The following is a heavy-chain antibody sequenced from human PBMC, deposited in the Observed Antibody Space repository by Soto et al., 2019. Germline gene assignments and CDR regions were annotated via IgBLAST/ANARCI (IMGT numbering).Heavy chain of an antibody. Sequence: SVKVSCKASGGTFSSYAISWVRQAPGQGLEWMGGIIPIFGTANYAQKFQGRVTITADESTSTAYMELSSLRSEDTAVYYCARQSSSGSRGSYYYYYYGMDVWGQGTTVTVPS. V-gene: IGHV1-69*13. CDR3: ARQSSSGSRGSYYYYYYGMDV. CDR1: GGTFSSYA. CDR2: IIPIFGTA. D-gene: IGHD6-25*01. J-gene: IGHJ6*02.